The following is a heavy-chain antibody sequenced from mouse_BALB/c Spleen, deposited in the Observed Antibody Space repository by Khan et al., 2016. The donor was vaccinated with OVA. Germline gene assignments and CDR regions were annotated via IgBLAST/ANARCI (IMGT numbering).Heavy chain of an antibody. D-gene: IGHD1-1*01. Sequence: QVQLKESGPGLVAPSQSLSITCTVSGFTLTTYGVHWVRQPPGKGLEWLGVIWAGGSTNYNSAVMSRLSISTDNSKSQAFLTMNSLQTDDTAMYYCARAYYYGAWFAYWGQGTLVTVSA. J-gene: IGHJ3*01. V-gene: IGHV2-9*02. CDR3: ARAYYYGAWFAY. CDR1: GFTLTTYG. CDR2: IWAGGST.